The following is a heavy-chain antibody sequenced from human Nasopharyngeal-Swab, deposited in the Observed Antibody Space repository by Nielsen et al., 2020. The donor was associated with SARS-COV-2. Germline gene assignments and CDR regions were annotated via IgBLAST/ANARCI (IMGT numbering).Heavy chain of an antibody. Sequence: GESLKISCAASGFTFSSYWMHWVRQAPGKGLVWVSRINSDGSSTSYADSVKGRFTISRDNAKNTLYLQMNSLRAEDTAVYYCAREGHYDILTGYYHPRNWFDPWGQGTLVTVSS. V-gene: IGHV3-74*01. CDR1: GFTFSSYW. CDR2: INSDGSST. J-gene: IGHJ5*02. D-gene: IGHD3-9*01. CDR3: AREGHYDILTGYYHPRNWFDP.